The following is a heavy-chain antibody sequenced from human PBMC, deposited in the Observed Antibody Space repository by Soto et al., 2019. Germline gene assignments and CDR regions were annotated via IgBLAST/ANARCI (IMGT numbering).Heavy chain of an antibody. CDR2: IYYSGST. J-gene: IGHJ4*02. CDR1: GGSISSYY. Sequence: SETLSLTCTVSGGSISSYYWSWIRQPPGKGLEWIGYIYYSGSTNYNPSLKSRVTISVDTSKNQFSLKLSSVTAADTAVYYCARHAYGGNSEVAYWGQGTLVTVSS. D-gene: IGHD2-21*02. V-gene: IGHV4-59*08. CDR3: ARHAYGGNSEVAY.